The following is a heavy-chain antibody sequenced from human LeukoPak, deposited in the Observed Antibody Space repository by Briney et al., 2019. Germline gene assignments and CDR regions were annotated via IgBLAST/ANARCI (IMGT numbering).Heavy chain of an antibody. J-gene: IGHJ3*02. V-gene: IGHV6-1*01. CDR1: GDGFSSNSVA. CDR2: TGYRSKWYN. D-gene: IGHD4-11*01. Sequence: SQTLSLTCAFSGDGFSSNSVAWNWIRQSPSRGLEWLGRTGYRSKWYNDYAVSVKSRITINPDPSKNQFSLQLNSVTLEDTAVYYCARGQFTAFDIWGQGTMVTVSS. CDR3: ARGQFTAFDI.